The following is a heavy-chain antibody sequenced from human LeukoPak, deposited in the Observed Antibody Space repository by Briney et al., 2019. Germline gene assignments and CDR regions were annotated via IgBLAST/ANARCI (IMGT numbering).Heavy chain of an antibody. V-gene: IGHV3-23*01. CDR1: GFTFSSYA. J-gene: IGHJ6*02. CDR2: ISGSGGST. CDR3: AKDIGYSSSSSLYYYYYYGMDV. Sequence: PGGSLRLSCAASGFTFSSYAMSWVRQAPGKGLEWVSAISGSGGSTYYADSVKGRFTISRDNAKNSLYLQMNSLRAEDTALYYCAKDIGYSSSSSLYYYYYYGMDVWGQGTTVTVSS. D-gene: IGHD6-6*01.